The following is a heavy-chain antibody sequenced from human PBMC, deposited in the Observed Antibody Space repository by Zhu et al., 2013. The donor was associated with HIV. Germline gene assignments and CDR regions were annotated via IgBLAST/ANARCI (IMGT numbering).Heavy chain of an antibody. J-gene: IGHJ5*02. CDR2: IYYSGST. CDR1: GGSISSYY. V-gene: IGHV4-59*01. D-gene: IGHD3-16*01. Sequence: VQLQESGPGLVKPSETLSLTCTVSGGSISSYYWSWIRQPPGKGLEWIGYIYYSGSTNYNPSLKSRVTISVDTSKNQFSLKLSSVTAADTAVYYCARGKVKGDWFDPWGQGTLVTVSS. CDR3: ARGKVKGDWFDP.